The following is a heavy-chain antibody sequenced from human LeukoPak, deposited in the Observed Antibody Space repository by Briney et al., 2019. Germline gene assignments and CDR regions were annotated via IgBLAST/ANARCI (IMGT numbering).Heavy chain of an antibody. CDR3: ARDYEGSGYFDY. J-gene: IGHJ4*02. V-gene: IGHV3-30*04. CDR2: ISYDGIDQ. CDR1: GFTFSSYV. D-gene: IGHD3-16*01. Sequence: GGSLRLSCAASGFTFSSYVMHWVRQAPGKGLEWVAVISYDGIDQHYADSVKGRFTISRDDSKKTVYLQMNSLRREDTAVYYCARDYEGSGYFDYWGQGTLVTVSS.